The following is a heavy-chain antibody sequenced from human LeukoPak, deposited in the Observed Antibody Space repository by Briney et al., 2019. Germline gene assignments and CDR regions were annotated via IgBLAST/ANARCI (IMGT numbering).Heavy chain of an antibody. CDR1: GFTFSSYA. Sequence: PGGSLRLSCAASGFTFSSYAMSWVRQAPGKGLEWVSAISGSGGSTYYADSVKGRFTISRDNSKNTLYLQMNSLRAEDTAVYYCTTYSKAAYYDFWSGRYYFDYWGQGTLVTVSS. V-gene: IGHV3-23*01. D-gene: IGHD3-3*01. CDR2: ISGSGGST. J-gene: IGHJ4*02. CDR3: TTYSKAAYYDFWSGRYYFDY.